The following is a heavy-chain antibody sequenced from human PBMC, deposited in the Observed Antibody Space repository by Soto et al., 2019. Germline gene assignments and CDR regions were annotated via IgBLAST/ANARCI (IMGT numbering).Heavy chain of an antibody. V-gene: IGHV1-46*03. J-gene: IGHJ4*02. CDR1: GYTFINYY. CDR2: INPYGGST. CDR3: AGGLTYCYGGGCSS. D-gene: IGHD2-15*01. Sequence: QVQLVQSGAEVKKPGASVNVSCKASGYTFINYYMHWVRQVPGQGLEWMGTINPYGGSTYYAEECQSRVTMTRDTCTSTVYMELSSLRSQDTAGYYCAGGLTYCYGGGCSSWGQGALVTVSS.